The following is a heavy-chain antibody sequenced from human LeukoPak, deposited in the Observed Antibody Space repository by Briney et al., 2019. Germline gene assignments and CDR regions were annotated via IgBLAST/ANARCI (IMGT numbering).Heavy chain of an antibody. J-gene: IGHJ4*02. CDR3: ARGAGTYYCPKYYFDY. Sequence: SETLSLTCTVSGGSISSSNYYWGWIRQPPGKGLEWIGSIYYSGSTYYNPSLKSRVTISIDTSKNQFSLKLSSVTAADTAVYYCARGAGTYYCPKYYFDYWGQGTLVTVSS. CDR1: GGSISSSNYY. V-gene: IGHV4-39*07. CDR2: IYYSGST. D-gene: IGHD3-10*01.